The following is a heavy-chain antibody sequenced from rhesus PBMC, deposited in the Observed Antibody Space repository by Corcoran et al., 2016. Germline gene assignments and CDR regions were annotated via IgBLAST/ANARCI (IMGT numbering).Heavy chain of an antibody. D-gene: IGHD3-34*01. CDR3: TCSGVIVGGLDS. CDR2: ISESGCTI. Sequence: DVQLVESGGGLVKPGGSLRLSCVASGFTFSSYEMHWVRQAPGKGLEWVSVISESGCTIYYADSWKGRFTISRDNAKNSLCLQMNSLRAEDTAVYYCTCSGVIVGGLDSWGQGVVVTVSS. V-gene: IGHV3-100*02. J-gene: IGHJ6*01. CDR1: GFTFSSYE.